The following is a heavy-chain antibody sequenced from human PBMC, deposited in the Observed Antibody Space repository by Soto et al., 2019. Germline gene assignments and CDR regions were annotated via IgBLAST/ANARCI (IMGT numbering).Heavy chain of an antibody. V-gene: IGHV3-53*02. CDR1: GFTVSSNY. D-gene: IGHD6-19*01. CDR2: IYSGGST. CDR3: ATGGSGWYTLDY. Sequence: EVQLVETGGGLIQPGGSLRLSCAASGFTVSSNYMSWVRQAPGKGLEWVSVIYSGGSTYYAYSVKGRFTISRDNSTNTLYLQMNSLRAEDTAVYYCATGGSGWYTLDYWGQGTLVTVSS. J-gene: IGHJ4*02.